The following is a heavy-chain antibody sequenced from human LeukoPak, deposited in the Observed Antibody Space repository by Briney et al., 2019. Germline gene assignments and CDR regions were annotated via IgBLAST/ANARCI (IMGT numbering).Heavy chain of an antibody. CDR3: ARASRDRSWYIDDC. D-gene: IGHD6-13*01. CDR2: INQDGGEK. V-gene: IGHV3-7*01. Sequence: PGGSLRLSCAASGFTFSIYWMTWVRQAPGKGLEWVANINQDGGEKYYVDSVKGRFTISRDNAKNSLFLQMNSLRAEDTAVYYCARASRDRSWYIDDCWGQGTLVTVSS. J-gene: IGHJ4*02. CDR1: GFTFSIYW.